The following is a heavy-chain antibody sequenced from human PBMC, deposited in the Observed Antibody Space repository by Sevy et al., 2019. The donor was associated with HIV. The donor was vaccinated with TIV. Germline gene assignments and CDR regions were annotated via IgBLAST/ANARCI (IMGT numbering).Heavy chain of an antibody. Sequence: GESLKISCAASGFTFDDYAMHWVRQAPGKGLEWVSLISWDGGSTYYADSVKGRFTISRDNSKNSLYLQMNSLRAEDTALYYCAKDQTDYYYGMDVWGQGTTVTVSS. V-gene: IGHV3-43D*04. J-gene: IGHJ6*02. CDR1: GFTFDDYA. CDR2: ISWDGGST. CDR3: AKDQTDYYYGMDV.